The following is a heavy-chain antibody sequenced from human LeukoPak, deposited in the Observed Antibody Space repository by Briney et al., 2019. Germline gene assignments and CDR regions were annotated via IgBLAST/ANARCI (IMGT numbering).Heavy chain of an antibody. J-gene: IGHJ3*02. V-gene: IGHV3-9*01. CDR2: ITWNSGTI. D-gene: IGHD1-26*01. CDR1: GFTFYDYD. CDR3: TKDRGGSYYDAFDM. Sequence: PGGSLRLSCAASGFTFYDYDMHWVRQAPGKGLEWVSGITWNSGTIAYADSGKGRFTISRDNAKNSLYLQMNSLRAEDTALYYCTKDRGGSYYDAFDMWGQGTRVTVSS.